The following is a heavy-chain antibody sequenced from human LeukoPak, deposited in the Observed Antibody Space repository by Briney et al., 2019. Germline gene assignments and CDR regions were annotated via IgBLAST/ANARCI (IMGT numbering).Heavy chain of an antibody. CDR1: GGSISNYY. V-gene: IGHV4-4*07. D-gene: IGHD5-12*01. CDR2: IYSSGTT. J-gene: IGHJ5*02. Sequence: PSETLSLTCTVSGGSISNYYWSWIRQPAGKGLEWIGRIYSSGTTIYNPSLKSRVTMSVDTSKNQFSLKLSSVTAADTAVYFCASGSSGYDPWGQGTLVTASS. CDR3: ASGSSGYDP.